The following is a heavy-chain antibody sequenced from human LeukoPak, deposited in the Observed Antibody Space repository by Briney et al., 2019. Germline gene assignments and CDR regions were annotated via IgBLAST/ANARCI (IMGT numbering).Heavy chain of an antibody. D-gene: IGHD3-9*01. CDR3: ARDQYILTGYYIYAFDI. J-gene: IGHJ3*02. CDR2: ISAYNGNT. CDR1: GYTFTSYG. Sequence: EASVKVSCKASGYTFTSYGISWVRQAPGQGLEWMGWISAYNGNTNYAQKLQGRVTMTTDTSTSTAYMGLRSLRSDDTAVYYCARDQYILTGYYIYAFDIWGQGTMVTVSS. V-gene: IGHV1-18*01.